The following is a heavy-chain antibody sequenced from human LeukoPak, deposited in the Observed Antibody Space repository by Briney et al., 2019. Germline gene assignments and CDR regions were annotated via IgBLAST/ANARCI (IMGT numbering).Heavy chain of an antibody. J-gene: IGHJ4*02. D-gene: IGHD7-27*01. Sequence: GGSLRLSCGASGFTFDDYWMSWVRQAPGQGLEWVANINQDGSEKYYLDSVKGRFTISRDNAKNSLYLQMNSLRAEDTAVYYCARELKLGMAPGGYDYWGQGTLVTVSS. CDR2: INQDGSEK. CDR3: ARELKLGMAPGGYDY. CDR1: GFTFDDYW. V-gene: IGHV3-7*01.